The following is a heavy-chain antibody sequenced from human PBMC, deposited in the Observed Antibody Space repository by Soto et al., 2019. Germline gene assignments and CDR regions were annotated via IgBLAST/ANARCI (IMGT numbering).Heavy chain of an antibody. J-gene: IGHJ4*02. Sequence: GGSLRLSCAASGFTFTRYSMNWVRQAPGKGPEWVSSISSTTNYIYYGDSMKGRFTISRDNAKNSLYLEMNSLRAEDTAVYYCARESEDLTSNFDYWGQGTLVTVSS. CDR2: ISSTTNYI. V-gene: IGHV3-21*06. CDR1: GFTFTRYS. CDR3: ARESEDLTSNFDY.